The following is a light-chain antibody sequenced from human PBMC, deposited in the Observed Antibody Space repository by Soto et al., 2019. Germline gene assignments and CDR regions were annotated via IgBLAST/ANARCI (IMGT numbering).Light chain of an antibody. V-gene: IGLV1-40*01. J-gene: IGLJ2*01. CDR2: GNT. CDR3: QSYDSGLSGYVV. Sequence: QAVVTQPPSVSGAPGQRVTISCTGSSSNIGAGYDVHWYQQLPGTAPKLLIYGNTNRPSGVPDRFSGSKSGTSASLAITGLQAADEADYYCQSYDSGLSGYVVFGGGTKLTVL. CDR1: SSNIGAGYD.